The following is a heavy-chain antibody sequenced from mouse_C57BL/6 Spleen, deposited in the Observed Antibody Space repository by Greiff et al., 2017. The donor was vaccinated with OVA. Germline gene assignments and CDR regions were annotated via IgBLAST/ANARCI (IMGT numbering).Heavy chain of an antibody. V-gene: IGHV1-15*01. J-gene: IGHJ4*01. CDR1: GYTFTDYE. CDR2: IDPETGGT. D-gene: IGHD1-1*01. CDR3: TRKGYGKDYAMDY. Sequence: VQLQESGAELVRPGASVTLSCKASGYTFTDYEMHWVKQTPVHGLEWIGAIDPETGGTAYNQKFKGKAILTADKSSSTAYMELRSLTSEDSAVYYCTRKGYGKDYAMDYWGQGTSVTVSS.